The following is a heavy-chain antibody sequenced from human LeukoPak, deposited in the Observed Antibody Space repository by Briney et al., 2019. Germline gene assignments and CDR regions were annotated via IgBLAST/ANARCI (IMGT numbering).Heavy chain of an antibody. CDR3: ARSPRVGYYGPGSKTKIFDY. CDR2: IYYSGST. D-gene: IGHD3-10*01. V-gene: IGHV4-31*03. CDR1: GGSISSGGYY. J-gene: IGHJ4*02. Sequence: SQTLSLTCTVSGGSISSGGYYWSWIRQHPGKGLEWIGYIYYSGSTYYNPSLKSRVTISVDTSKNQFSLKLSSVTAADTAVYYCARSPRVGYYGPGSKTKIFDYWGQGTLVTVSS.